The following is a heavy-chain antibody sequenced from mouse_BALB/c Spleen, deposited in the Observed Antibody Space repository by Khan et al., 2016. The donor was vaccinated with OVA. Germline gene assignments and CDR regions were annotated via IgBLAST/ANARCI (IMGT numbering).Heavy chain of an antibody. D-gene: IGHD1-2*01. J-gene: IGHJ3*01. CDR1: GYSFTDYT. V-gene: IGHV1-18*01. Sequence: EVQLQQSGPELVKPGTSLKISCKASGYSFTDYTMNWVKQRHGQNLEWIGLINPYNGDTNYNQTFKGKATLTVDKSSSTAYMEILSLTSEDSAVVYCARSGYGGFAYWGQGTLVTVSA. CDR2: INPYNGDT. CDR3: ARSGYGGFAY.